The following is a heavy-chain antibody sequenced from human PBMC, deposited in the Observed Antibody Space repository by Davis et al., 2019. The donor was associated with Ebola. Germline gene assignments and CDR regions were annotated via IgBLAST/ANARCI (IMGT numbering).Heavy chain of an antibody. CDR2: IIPIFGTA. D-gene: IGHD6-13*01. V-gene: IGHV1-69*13. J-gene: IGHJ4*02. Sequence: AASVKVSCKASGGTFSSYAISWVRQAPGQGLEWMGGIIPIFGTANYAQKFQGRVTITADESTSTAYMELSSLRSEDTAVYYCARRIAAAADYWGQGTLVTVSS. CDR3: ARRIAAAADY. CDR1: GGTFSSYA.